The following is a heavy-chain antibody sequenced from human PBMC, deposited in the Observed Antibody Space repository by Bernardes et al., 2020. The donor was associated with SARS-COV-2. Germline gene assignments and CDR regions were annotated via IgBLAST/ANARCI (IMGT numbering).Heavy chain of an antibody. J-gene: IGHJ6*02. V-gene: IGHV4-39*01. CDR1: GGSIGSDGYY. Sequence: SETLSLTCIVSGGSIGSDGYYWGWIRQPPGKGLEWIGSIYYVVSTNYNPSLKSRVTISVDTSKNQFSLKVSSVTAADTAVYYCARHTTPTRYTSGWYDVGYYGMDVWGQGTTVTVSS. CDR2: IYYVVST. D-gene: IGHD6-13*01. CDR3: ARHTTPTRYTSGWYDVGYYGMDV.